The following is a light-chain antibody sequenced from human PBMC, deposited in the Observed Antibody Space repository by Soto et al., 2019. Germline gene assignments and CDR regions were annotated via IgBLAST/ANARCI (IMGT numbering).Light chain of an antibody. CDR1: QSISSW. CDR2: DAS. V-gene: IGKV1-5*01. CDR3: QQYNSYPYT. Sequence: DIQMTQSPSTLSASVGDRVTITCRASQSISSWLAWYQQKPGKAPKLLIYDASSLESGVPSRFSGSGSGPEFTLTISNLQPDDFATYYCQQYNSYPYTFGQGTRLEIK. J-gene: IGKJ5*01.